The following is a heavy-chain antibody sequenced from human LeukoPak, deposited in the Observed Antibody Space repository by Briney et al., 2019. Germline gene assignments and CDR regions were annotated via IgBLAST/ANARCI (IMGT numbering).Heavy chain of an antibody. V-gene: IGHV3-11*01. CDR2: ISSSGSTI. CDR3: ARAAQVTGRPNLGGHFDY. Sequence: PGGSLRLSCAASGFTFSDYYMSWIRQAPGKGLEWVSYISSSGSTIYYADSVKGRFTISRDNAKNSLYLQMNSLRVEDTAVYYCARAAQVTGRPNLGGHFDYWGQGTLVTVSS. D-gene: IGHD6-6*01. CDR1: GFTFSDYY. J-gene: IGHJ4*02.